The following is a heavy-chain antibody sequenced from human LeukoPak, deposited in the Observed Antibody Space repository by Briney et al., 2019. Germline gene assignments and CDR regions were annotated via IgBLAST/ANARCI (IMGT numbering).Heavy chain of an antibody. J-gene: IGHJ3*02. D-gene: IGHD3-10*01. CDR2: LSGSGGAT. V-gene: IGHV3-23*01. Sequence: AGSLRLSCAASGLTFSNYAMTWVRPAPGKGLEWVSSLSGSGGATWYAGSVKGRFTISRDNSKNTLYLRMNSLRAEDTAVYYCAKDRTPYSRSGGYYLGAFDIWGHGTLVTVSS. CDR1: GLTFSNYA. CDR3: AKDRTPYSRSGGYYLGAFDI.